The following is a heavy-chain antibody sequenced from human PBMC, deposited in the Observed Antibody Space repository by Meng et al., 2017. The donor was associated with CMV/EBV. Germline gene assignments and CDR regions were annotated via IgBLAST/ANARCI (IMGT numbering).Heavy chain of an antibody. J-gene: IGHJ4*02. CDR2: IPYDGSNK. CDR3: ARDHDYGAYDFWSGGAIDY. V-gene: IGHV3-30*19. Sequence: FSNAGMSWVRQAAGNGLEVVAVIPYDGSNKYYAVSVKGRFTISRDNSKNTLYLQMNSLIAEDTAVYYCARDHDYGAYDFWSGGAIDYWGQGTLVTVSS. CDR1: FSNAG. D-gene: IGHD3-3*01.